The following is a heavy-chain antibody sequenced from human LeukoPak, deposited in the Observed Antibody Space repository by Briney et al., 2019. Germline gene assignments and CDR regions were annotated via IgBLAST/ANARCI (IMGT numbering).Heavy chain of an antibody. V-gene: IGHV4-61*02. CDR3: ARGRVSSSTWYSTYYYYFYMDV. Sequence: PSETLSLTCTVSGGSISSGSYYWSWIRQPAGKGLEWIGRIYISGSTNYNPSLTSRVTISVDTSKNPFSLRLRSVTAADTAVYFCARGRVSSSTWYSTYYYYFYMDVWGKGTTVIVSS. J-gene: IGHJ6*03. CDR1: GGSISSGSYY. CDR2: IYISGST. D-gene: IGHD1-1*01.